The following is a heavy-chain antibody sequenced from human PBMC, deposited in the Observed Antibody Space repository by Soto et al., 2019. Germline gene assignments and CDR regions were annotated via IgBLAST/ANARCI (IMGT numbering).Heavy chain of an antibody. Sequence: QVQLQESGPGLVKPSQTLSLTCTVSGGSISSGGYYWSWIRQHPGKGLEWIGYIYYSGSTYYNPSLPRRAPVSVDTSQTQFSLKLRSVTAADPAVYYCAREGGFMVTFGGVSYGMDVWGQGTTVTVSS. V-gene: IGHV4-31*03. J-gene: IGHJ6*02. CDR2: IYYSGST. CDR3: AREGGFMVTFGGVSYGMDV. D-gene: IGHD3-16*01. CDR1: GGSISSGGYY.